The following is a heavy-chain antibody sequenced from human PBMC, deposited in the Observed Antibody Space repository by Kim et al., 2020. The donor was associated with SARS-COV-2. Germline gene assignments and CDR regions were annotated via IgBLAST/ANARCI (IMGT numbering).Heavy chain of an antibody. V-gene: IGHV3-23*01. D-gene: IGHD6-19*01. Sequence: GGSLRLSCAISGSSLRSYAMSWVRQAPGKGLEWVSTISHFGGNTHYAESVKGRFTISRDGSKNLLYLQMNSLRVEDTAVYYCATEVGKLDGTGWSLFEYWGQGTLVTVSS. CDR3: ATEVGKLDGTGWSLFEY. CDR2: ISHFGGNT. J-gene: IGHJ4*02. CDR1: GSSLRSYA.